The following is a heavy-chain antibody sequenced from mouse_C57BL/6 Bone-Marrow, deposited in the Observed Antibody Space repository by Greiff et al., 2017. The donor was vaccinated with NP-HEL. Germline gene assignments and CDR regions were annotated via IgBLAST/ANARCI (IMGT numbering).Heavy chain of an antibody. J-gene: IGHJ2*01. CDR1: GYTFTSYW. D-gene: IGHD1-1*01. V-gene: IGHV1-55*01. CDR3: ARGITTVVAVDY. Sequence: VQLQQPGAELVKPGASVKMSCKASGYTFTSYWITWVKQRPGQGLEWIGDIYPGSGSTNYNEKFKSKATLTVDTSSSTAYMQLSSLTSEDSAVYYCARGITTVVAVDYWGQGTTLTVSS. CDR2: IYPGSGST.